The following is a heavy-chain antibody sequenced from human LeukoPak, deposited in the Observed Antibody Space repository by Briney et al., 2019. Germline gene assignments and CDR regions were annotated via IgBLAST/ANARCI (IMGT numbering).Heavy chain of an antibody. D-gene: IGHD3-9*01. CDR3: ARDPLLETYYDILTGYFDY. CDR1: GGSISSYY. J-gene: IGHJ4*02. V-gene: IGHV3-11*01. CDR2: ISSSGSTI. Sequence: KPSETPSLTCTVSGGSISSYYMSWIRQAPGKGLEWVSYISSSGSTIYYADSVKGRFTISRDNAKNSLYLQMNSLRAEDTAVYYCARDPLLETYYDILTGYFDYWGQGTLVTVSS.